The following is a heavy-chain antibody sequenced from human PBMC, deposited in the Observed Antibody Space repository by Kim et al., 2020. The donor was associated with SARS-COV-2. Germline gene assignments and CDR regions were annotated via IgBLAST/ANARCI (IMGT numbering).Heavy chain of an antibody. V-gene: IGHV4-59*01. J-gene: IGHJ5*02. CDR3: ARERLGYSSSWYWFDP. Sequence: HKRRGTISVDTSKNQFSLKLSSVTAADTAVYYCARERLGYSSSWYWFDPWGQGTLVTVSS. D-gene: IGHD6-13*01.